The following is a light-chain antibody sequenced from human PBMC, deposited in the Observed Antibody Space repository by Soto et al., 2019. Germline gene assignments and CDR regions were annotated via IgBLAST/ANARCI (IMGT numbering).Light chain of an antibody. V-gene: IGKV3-15*01. CDR3: QQYQNWPLT. CDR1: HSVSSN. Sequence: EIVMTQSPATVSVSPGERATLSCRASHSVSSNLAWYQQKPGQAPRLLIYDASTRATGIPARFTGSGSGTEITLTISSLQSEDFAVYYCQQYQNWPLTFGGGTKVEIK. J-gene: IGKJ4*01. CDR2: DAS.